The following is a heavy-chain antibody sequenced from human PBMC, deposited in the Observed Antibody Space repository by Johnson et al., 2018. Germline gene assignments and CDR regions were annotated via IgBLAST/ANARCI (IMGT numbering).Heavy chain of an antibody. Sequence: VQLVESGGGLVQPGGSLRLSCAASGFTFSSYCMHWVRQAPWKGPMCVSRICQGGKVTDYADSVKGRFTFSRDDAKSMVYLHMNSLTVEDTAMYYCIRDFREFDFWGQGTLVTVSS. CDR3: IRDFREFDF. CDR2: ICQGGKVT. D-gene: IGHD3-10*01. CDR1: GFTFSSYC. V-gene: IGHV3-74*01. J-gene: IGHJ4*02.